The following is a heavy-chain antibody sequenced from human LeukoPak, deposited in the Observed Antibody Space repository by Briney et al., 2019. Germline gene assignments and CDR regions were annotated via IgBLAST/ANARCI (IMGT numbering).Heavy chain of an antibody. CDR2: SGTRSGTK. CDR1: GFTVSSLA. D-gene: IGHD3-10*01. J-gene: IGHJ4*02. CDR3: VVQITYGESSDPDF. V-gene: IGHV3-21*01. Sequence: GGSLRLSCAASGFTVSSLAMHWVRQAPGKGLEWVSSSGTRSGTKYYADSVKGRFTISRDSAMNSVSLQINSLRAEDTAVYYCVVQITYGESSDPDFWGQGILVTVSS.